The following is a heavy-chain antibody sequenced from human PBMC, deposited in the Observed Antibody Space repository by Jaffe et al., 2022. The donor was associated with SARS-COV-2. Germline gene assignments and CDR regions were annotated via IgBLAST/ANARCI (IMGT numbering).Heavy chain of an antibody. Sequence: EVQLLESGGGLAQPGGSLKLSCAASAFSFSNYAMSWVRQAPGKGLEWVSTISASGGNSSYADSVKGRFTISRDNSKNTLYLQMNSLSAEDTAVYYCAKDQRGHCFDPWGQGTLVTVSS. CDR3: AKDQRGHCFDP. J-gene: IGHJ5*02. CDR1: AFSFSNYA. V-gene: IGHV3-23*01. CDR2: ISASGGNS.